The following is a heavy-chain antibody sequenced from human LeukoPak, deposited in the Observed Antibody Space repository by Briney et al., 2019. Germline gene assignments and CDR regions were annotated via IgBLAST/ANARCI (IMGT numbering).Heavy chain of an antibody. CDR3: ARERGLVDYFDY. CDR1: GGSISSSSYY. V-gene: IGHV4-39*07. Sequence: TSETLSLTCTVSGGSISSSSYYWGWIRQPPGKGLEWIGSIYYSGSTYYNPSLKSRVTISVDTSKNQFSLKLSSVTAADTAVYYCARERGLVDYFDYWGQGTLVTVSS. J-gene: IGHJ4*02. CDR2: IYYSGST. D-gene: IGHD2-21*01.